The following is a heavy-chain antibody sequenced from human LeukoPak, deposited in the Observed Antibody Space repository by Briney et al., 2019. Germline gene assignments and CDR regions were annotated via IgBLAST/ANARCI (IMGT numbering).Heavy chain of an antibody. CDR2: ISPNSGGT. V-gene: IGHV1-2*02. CDR1: GYTFTGYY. Sequence: ASVKVSCKASGYTFTGYYMHWVRQAPGQGLEWMGWISPNSGGTNYAQKFQGRVTMTRDTSISTAYMELSRLRSDDTAVYYCARGAAGYYYYMDVWGKGTTVTVSS. J-gene: IGHJ6*03. D-gene: IGHD6-25*01. CDR3: ARGAAGYYYYMDV.